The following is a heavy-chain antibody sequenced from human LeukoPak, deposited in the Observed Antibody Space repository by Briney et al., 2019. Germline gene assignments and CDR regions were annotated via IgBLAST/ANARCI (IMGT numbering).Heavy chain of an antibody. CDR3: AREVVSRISSWYFFDY. Sequence: QTLSLTCAISGDSVSSNSAAWNWIRQSPSRGLEWLGRTYYRSKWYNDYAVSVKSRITINPDTSKNQFSLQLNSVTPEDTAVYYCAREVVSRISSWYFFDYWGQGTLVTVSS. J-gene: IGHJ4*02. V-gene: IGHV6-1*01. CDR2: TYYRSKWYN. D-gene: IGHD6-13*01. CDR1: GDSVSSNSAA.